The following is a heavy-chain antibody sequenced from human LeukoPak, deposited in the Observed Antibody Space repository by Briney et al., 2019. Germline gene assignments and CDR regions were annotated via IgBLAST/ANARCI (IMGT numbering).Heavy chain of an antibody. V-gene: IGHV1-46*01. D-gene: IGHD6-6*01. CDR3: ARDPSIAAPDY. Sequence: ASVKVSCKASGYIVTTFYMHWVRQAPGQGLEWLGIINPQGGTTSYAEKFQGRVSMTRDVSTSTVYMELSSLRSEDTAVYYCARDPSIAAPDYWGQGTLVTVSS. CDR2: INPQGGTT. J-gene: IGHJ4*02. CDR1: GYIVTTFY.